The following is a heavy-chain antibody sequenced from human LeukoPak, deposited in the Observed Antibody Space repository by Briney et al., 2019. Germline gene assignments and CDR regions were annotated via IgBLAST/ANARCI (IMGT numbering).Heavy chain of an antibody. D-gene: IGHD1-26*01. V-gene: IGHV2-70*11. J-gene: IGHJ3*02. CDR1: GFSLSTSGMC. Sequence: SGPTLVKPTQTLTLTRTFSGFSLSTSGMCVSWIRQPPGKALEWLARIDWDDDKYYSTSLKTRLTISKDTSKNQVVLTMTNMDPVDTATYYCARMNSGSYHQAFDIWGQGTMVTVSS. CDR2: IDWDDDK. CDR3: ARMNSGSYHQAFDI.